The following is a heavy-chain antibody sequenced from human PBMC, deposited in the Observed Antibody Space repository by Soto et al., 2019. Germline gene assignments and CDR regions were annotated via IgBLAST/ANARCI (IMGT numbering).Heavy chain of an antibody. D-gene: IGHD2-2*01. Sequence: QVQLVESGGGVVQPGGSLRLSCAASGFTFSTYGMHWVRQAPGKGLEWLAVIWDDGSNAYYGDSVKGRFTISRDNSKNTLYLQMNSLRAEDTAVYYCARDRDQLLSGYFQHWGQGTLVTVSS. CDR2: IWDDGSNA. CDR3: ARDRDQLLSGYFQH. V-gene: IGHV3-33*01. J-gene: IGHJ1*01. CDR1: GFTFSTYG.